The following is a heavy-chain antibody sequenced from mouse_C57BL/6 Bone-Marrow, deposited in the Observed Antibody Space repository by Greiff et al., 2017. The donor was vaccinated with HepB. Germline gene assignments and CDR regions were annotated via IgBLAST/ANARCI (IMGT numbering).Heavy chain of an antibody. CDR1: GFTFSSYG. D-gene: IGHD1-1*01. CDR2: ISSGGSYT. V-gene: IGHV5-6*01. CDR3: ARHWGIYFYGGFAY. J-gene: IGHJ3*01. Sequence: EVKLVESGGDLVKPGGSLKLSCAASGFTFSSYGMSWVRQTPDKRLEWVATISSGGSYTYYPDSVKGRFTISRDNAKNTLYLQMSSLKSEDTAMYYCARHWGIYFYGGFAYWGRGTLVTVSA.